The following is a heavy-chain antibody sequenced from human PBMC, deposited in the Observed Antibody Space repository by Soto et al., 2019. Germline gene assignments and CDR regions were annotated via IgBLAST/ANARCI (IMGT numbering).Heavy chain of an antibody. CDR2: INSDGSST. J-gene: IGHJ4*02. CDR1: GFTFSSYW. Sequence: EVQLVESGGGLVQPGGSLRLSCAASGFTFSSYWMHWVRQAPGKGLVWVSRINSDGSSTSYADSVKGRFTISRDNAKNTLYLQMNRLRAEDTAVYYCASAGVGYYDSSGYLNIDYWGQGTLVTVSS. V-gene: IGHV3-74*01. CDR3: ASAGVGYYDSSGYLNIDY. D-gene: IGHD3-22*01.